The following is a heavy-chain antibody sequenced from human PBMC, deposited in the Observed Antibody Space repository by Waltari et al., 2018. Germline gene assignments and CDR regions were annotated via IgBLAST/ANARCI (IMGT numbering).Heavy chain of an antibody. D-gene: IGHD1-26*01. Sequence: EVQLVESGGGLVQPGGSLRLSCAASGFTFSSSWMSWVRQAPGKGLEWVANIKQDGSEKYYVDSVKGRFTISRDNAKNSLYLQMNSLRAEDTAVYYCASRSGSYYDYWGQGTLVTVSS. CDR3: ASRSGSYYDY. J-gene: IGHJ4*02. CDR2: IKQDGSEK. CDR1: GFTFSSSW. V-gene: IGHV3-7*01.